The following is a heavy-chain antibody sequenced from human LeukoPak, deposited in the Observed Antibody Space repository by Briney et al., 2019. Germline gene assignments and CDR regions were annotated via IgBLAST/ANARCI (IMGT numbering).Heavy chain of an antibody. CDR3: TTGGNVIVADTRAFAI. Sequence: GGSLRLSCAASGFTFSNAWMNWVRQAPGKGLEWVGRIKSTVDGGTTDLAAPVKGRFTVSRDDSKKMLYLQMNSLETEDTAVYYCTTGGNVIVADTRAFAIWGQGTMVTVSS. V-gene: IGHV3-15*07. CDR2: IKSTVDGGTT. CDR1: GFTFSNAW. D-gene: IGHD6-19*01. J-gene: IGHJ3*02.